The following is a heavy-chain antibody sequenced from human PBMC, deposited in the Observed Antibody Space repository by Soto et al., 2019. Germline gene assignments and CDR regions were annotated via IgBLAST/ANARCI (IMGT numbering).Heavy chain of an antibody. V-gene: IGHV3-23*01. CDR3: ARLNGYSYGYGDH. D-gene: IGHD5-18*01. CDR2: ISSGGDLT. CDR1: GFTFSSYA. J-gene: IGHJ5*02. Sequence: LRLSCAASGFTFSSYAVSWVRQAPGKGLEWVSVISSGGDLTYYSDSVKGRFTISRDNSKNTVYLQMNRLRTEDTAVYYCARLNGYSYGYGDHWGQGTLVTVSS.